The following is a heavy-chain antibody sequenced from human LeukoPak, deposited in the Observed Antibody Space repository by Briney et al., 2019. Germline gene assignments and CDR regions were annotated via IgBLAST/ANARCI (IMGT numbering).Heavy chain of an antibody. CDR3: ARTGYCSRISCYPYYYGMDV. Sequence: SETLSLTCTVSGGSISSYYWSWIRQPPGKGLEWIGYIYYSGSTNYNPSLKSRVTISVDTSKNQFSLNLSSVTAADTAMYYCARTGYCSRISCYPYYYGMDVWGQGTTVTVSS. D-gene: IGHD2-2*01. J-gene: IGHJ6*02. CDR1: GGSISSYY. V-gene: IGHV4-59*01. CDR2: IYYSGST.